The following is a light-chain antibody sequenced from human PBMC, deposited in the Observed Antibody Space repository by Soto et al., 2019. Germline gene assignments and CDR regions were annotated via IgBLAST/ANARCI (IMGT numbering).Light chain of an antibody. CDR3: QQYKSYPIT. CDR1: QDIGNW. Sequence: LQINQTPSSLSASVGDRVTITCRASQDIGNWLAWFQQKPGKAPKSLIYTASNLHSGVPSRFSGSGSGTDFTLTISGLQSEDFATYYCQQYKSYPITFGQGTRLEI. CDR2: TAS. J-gene: IGKJ5*01. V-gene: IGKV1D-16*01.